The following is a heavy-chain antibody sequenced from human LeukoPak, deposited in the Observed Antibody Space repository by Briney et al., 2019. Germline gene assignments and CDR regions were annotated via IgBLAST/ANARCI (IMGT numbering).Heavy chain of an antibody. V-gene: IGHV1-2*02. Sequence: ASVKVSCKASGYTLIEYYIYWVRQAPGQGLEWMGWINPKSGGTKYAQKFQGRVTMTTDTSISTAYMELSSLRSDDTAVYYCARAFALGGAMVTSYWFDPWGQGTLVTVSS. CDR3: ARAFALGGAMVTSYWFDP. D-gene: IGHD5-18*01. J-gene: IGHJ5*02. CDR1: GYTLIEYY. CDR2: INPKSGGT.